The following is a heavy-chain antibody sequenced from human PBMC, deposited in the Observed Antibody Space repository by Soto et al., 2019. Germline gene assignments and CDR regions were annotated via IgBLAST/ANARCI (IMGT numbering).Heavy chain of an antibody. CDR2: IRAKAYGGAT. V-gene: IGHV3-49*03. CDR1: GFTFGDYA. Sequence: GEPLKISCTTSGFTFGDYAMGWFRQAPGKGLEWVSFIRAKAYGGATAYAASVRGRFTISRDDSRNIAYLQMDSLITEDTGVYYCSKDLISRVAAFDSWGQGTPVTVS. D-gene: IGHD6-19*01. J-gene: IGHJ4*02. CDR3: SKDLISRVAAFDS.